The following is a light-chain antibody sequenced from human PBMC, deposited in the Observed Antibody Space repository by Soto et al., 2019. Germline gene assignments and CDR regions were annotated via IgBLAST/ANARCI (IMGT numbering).Light chain of an antibody. Sequence: DIQMTQSPSSLSASVGDRVTITCRASQDIANYLAWFQQKPGEAPKSLIHGASTLHRGVPSQFSGSGSGTEFNLTISSLQAEDFATYVCQQDQSYPWTVGQGTWVDI. V-gene: IGKV1-16*02. CDR3: QQDQSYPWT. J-gene: IGKJ1*01. CDR2: GAS. CDR1: QDIANY.